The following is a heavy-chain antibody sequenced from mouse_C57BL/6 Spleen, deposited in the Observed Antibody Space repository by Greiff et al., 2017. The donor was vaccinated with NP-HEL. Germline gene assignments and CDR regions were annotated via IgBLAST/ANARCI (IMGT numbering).Heavy chain of an antibody. D-gene: IGHD2-4*01. CDR2: ISSGSSTI. J-gene: IGHJ1*03. V-gene: IGHV5-17*01. Sequence: EVKLVESGGGLVKPGGSLKLSCAASGFTFSDYGMHWVRQAPEKGLEWVAYISSGSSTIYYADTVKGRFTISRDNAKNTLFHEMTSLRSEDTAVYYCARSYDYDGDWYFDVWGTGTTVTVSS. CDR3: ARSYDYDGDWYFDV. CDR1: GFTFSDYG.